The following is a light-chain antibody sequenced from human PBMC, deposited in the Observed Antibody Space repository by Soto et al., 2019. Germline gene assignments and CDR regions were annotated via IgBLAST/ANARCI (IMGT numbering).Light chain of an antibody. CDR2: DVS. J-gene: IGKJ5*01. Sequence: PGTLSLSPGERATLSCRASQSVSSSYLAWYQQKPGQAPRLLIYDVSIRATGVPARFSATGSETDFTLTISGLQSGDSAVYFCQQYNNWPFSFGQGTRLEIK. CDR1: QSVSSSY. V-gene: IGKV3-15*01. CDR3: QQYNNWPFS.